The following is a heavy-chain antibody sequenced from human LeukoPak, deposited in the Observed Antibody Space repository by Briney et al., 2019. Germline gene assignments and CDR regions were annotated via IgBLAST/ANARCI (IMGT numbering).Heavy chain of an antibody. Sequence: GGSLRLSCAASGFTFSSYSMNWVRQAPGKGLEWVSYISSSSSTIYYADSVKGRFTISRDNAKNSLYLQMNSLRAEDTAVYYCARGVVPAAILFLWDYWGQGTLVTVSS. D-gene: IGHD2-2*01. CDR1: GFTFSSYS. CDR2: ISSSSSTI. V-gene: IGHV3-48*01. J-gene: IGHJ4*02. CDR3: ARGVVPAAILFLWDY.